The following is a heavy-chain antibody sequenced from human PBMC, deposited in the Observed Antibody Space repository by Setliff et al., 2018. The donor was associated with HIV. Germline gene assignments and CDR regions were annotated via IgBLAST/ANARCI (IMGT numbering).Heavy chain of an antibody. Sequence: GGSLRLSCAASGFTLSSYWMSWVRQAPGKGLEWVANIKQDGSERSYVDSVKGRFTISRDNAKNSVYLQMNSLRVEDTAMYYCTKDHLSGWASDCWGQGTLVTVSS. J-gene: IGHJ4*02. V-gene: IGHV3-7*01. CDR3: TKDHLSGWASDC. CDR1: GFTLSSYW. CDR2: IKQDGSER. D-gene: IGHD6-19*01.